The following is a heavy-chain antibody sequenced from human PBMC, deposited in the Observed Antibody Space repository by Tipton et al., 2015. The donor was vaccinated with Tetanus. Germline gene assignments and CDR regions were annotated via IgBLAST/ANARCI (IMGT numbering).Heavy chain of an antibody. V-gene: IGHV4-59*01. CDR2: IYYSGNT. CDR3: ARDLRRYQQNNWFDP. J-gene: IGHJ5*02. Sequence: TLSLTCTVFGDSISFYYWSWIRQPPGKGLEWIGYIYYSGNTKYNPSLKSRVTMSVDTSKNQFSLNLTSVTPADTAVYYCARDLRRYQQNNWFDPWGQGTLVTVSS. D-gene: IGHD2-2*01. CDR1: GDSISFYY.